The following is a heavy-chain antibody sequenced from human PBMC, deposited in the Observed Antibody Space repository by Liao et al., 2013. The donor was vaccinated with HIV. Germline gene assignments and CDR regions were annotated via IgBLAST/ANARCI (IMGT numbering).Heavy chain of an antibody. J-gene: IGHJ3*02. D-gene: IGHD3-16*01. CDR1: GASISSGGYS. CDR3: ATRRFMYYDYVWGSHGGGAFDI. Sequence: QLQLQESGSGLVKPSQTLSLTCAVSGASISSGGYSWSWIRQPPGKGLEWIGHIYHSGSTYNNPSLKSRVTISVDRSRSQFSLKLSSVTAADTAVYYCATRRFMYYDYVWGSHGGGAFDIWGQGTMVTVSS. CDR2: IYHSGST. V-gene: IGHV4-30-2*01.